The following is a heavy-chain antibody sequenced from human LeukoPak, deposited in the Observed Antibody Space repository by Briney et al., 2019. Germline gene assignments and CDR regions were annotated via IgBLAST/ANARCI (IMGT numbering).Heavy chain of an antibody. CDR3: ARDASKKEVNWFDP. J-gene: IGHJ5*02. D-gene: IGHD2-2*01. CDR1: GYTFSDYY. CDR2: INPNSGGT. V-gene: IGHV1-2*02. Sequence: GASVKVSCKASGYTFSDYYMHWVRQAPGQGPEWMGWINPNSGGTNYAQKFQGRVTMTRDTSINTAYVEVGRLRSDDTAVYYCARDASKKEVNWFDPWGQGTLVTVSS.